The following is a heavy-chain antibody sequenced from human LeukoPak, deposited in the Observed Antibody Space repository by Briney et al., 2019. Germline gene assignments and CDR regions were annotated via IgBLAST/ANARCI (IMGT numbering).Heavy chain of an antibody. D-gene: IGHD6-19*01. Sequence: GGSLRLSCTVSGFTVSSNSMSWVRQAPGKGLEWVSAISGSGGSTYYAASVKGRFTISRDNFKNTLYLQMNSLRAEDTAIYYCAKDPGIAVAGPNAFDYWGQGTLVTVSS. J-gene: IGHJ4*02. CDR1: GFTVSSNS. CDR2: ISGSGGST. V-gene: IGHV3-23*01. CDR3: AKDPGIAVAGPNAFDY.